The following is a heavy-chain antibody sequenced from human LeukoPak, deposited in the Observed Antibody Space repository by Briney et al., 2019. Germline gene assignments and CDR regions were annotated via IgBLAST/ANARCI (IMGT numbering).Heavy chain of an antibody. V-gene: IGHV3-23*01. CDR3: ARVRARYFDWSDLDY. Sequence: GGSLRLSCAASGVTLSTYAMSWARQAPGKGLEWVSGISSSGSGDNTYYADSVKGRFTISRDNSKNTLYLQMNSLRAEDTAVYYCARVRARYFDWSDLDYWGQGTLVTVSS. CDR1: GVTLSTYA. CDR2: ISSSGSGDNT. D-gene: IGHD3-9*01. J-gene: IGHJ4*02.